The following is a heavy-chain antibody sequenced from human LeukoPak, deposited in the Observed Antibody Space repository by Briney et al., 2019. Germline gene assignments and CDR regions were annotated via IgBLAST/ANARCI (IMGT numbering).Heavy chain of an antibody. V-gene: IGHV4-59*01. Sequence: PSETLSLTCTVSGGPISSYYRSWIRQPPGKGLEWIGYIYYSGSTNYNPSLKSRVTISVDTSKNQFSLKLSSVTAADTAVYYCARDSRVPLGDPDAFDIWGQGTMVTVSS. CDR3: ARDSRVPLGDPDAFDI. CDR2: IYYSGST. D-gene: IGHD3-16*01. J-gene: IGHJ3*02. CDR1: GGPISSYY.